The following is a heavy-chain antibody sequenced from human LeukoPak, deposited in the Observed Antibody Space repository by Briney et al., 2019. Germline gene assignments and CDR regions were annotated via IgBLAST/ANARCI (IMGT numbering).Heavy chain of an antibody. CDR1: GYTLTRYY. V-gene: IGHV1-46*03. Sequence: ASVEVSCKASGYTLTRYYMHWVRQAPGQGLEWMGTINPSSGSTRYAQKFQGRVTMTRDTSTSTVYMEVSSLRSEDTAVYYCARDRGGVVSPSDYWGQGTLVTVSS. J-gene: IGHJ4*02. CDR3: ARDRGGVVSPSDY. D-gene: IGHD3-10*01. CDR2: INPSSGST.